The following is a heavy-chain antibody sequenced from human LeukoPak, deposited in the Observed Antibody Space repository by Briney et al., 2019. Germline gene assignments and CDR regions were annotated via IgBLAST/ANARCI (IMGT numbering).Heavy chain of an antibody. V-gene: IGHV3-15*07. CDR2: IKSKTDGGTT. CDR1: GFTFSNAW. Sequence: GGSLRLSCAASGFTFSNAWMNWVRQAPGKGLEWVGRIKSKTDGGTTDYAAPVKGRFTISRDDSKNTLYLQMNSLKTEDTAVYYCTTVGLRYFDWLSSEGYFDYWGQGTLVTVSS. CDR3: TTVGLRYFDWLSSEGYFDY. J-gene: IGHJ4*02. D-gene: IGHD3-9*01.